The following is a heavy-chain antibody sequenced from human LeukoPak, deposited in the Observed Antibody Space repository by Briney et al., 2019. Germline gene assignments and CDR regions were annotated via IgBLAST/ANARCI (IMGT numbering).Heavy chain of an antibody. J-gene: IGHJ3*02. CDR2: SYSDSNT. Sequence: GGSLRLSCTASGFTVSSNYMSWVRQAPGKGLEWVSISYSDSNTNYADSVKGRFTISRDTSQNTLSLQMNSLRAEDTAVYYCVRKNRDFNAAFDIWGQGTVVTVSA. CDR3: VRKNRDFNAAFDI. D-gene: IGHD1-14*01. V-gene: IGHV3-53*01. CDR1: GFTVSSNY.